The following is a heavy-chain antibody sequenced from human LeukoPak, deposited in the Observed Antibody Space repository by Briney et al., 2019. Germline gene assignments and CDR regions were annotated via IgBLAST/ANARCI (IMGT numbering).Heavy chain of an antibody. J-gene: IGHJ5*02. CDR3: ARDWTEAIPYYDFWSGYPNWFDP. CDR1: GFTFSSYS. CDR2: ISSSSSTI. V-gene: IGHV3-48*01. D-gene: IGHD3-3*01. Sequence: QPGGSLRLSCAASGFTFSSYSMNWVRRAPGKGLEWVSYISSSSSTIYYADSVKGRFTISRDNAKNSLYLQMNSLRAEDTAVYYCARDWTEAIPYYDFWSGYPNWFDPWGQGTLVTVSS.